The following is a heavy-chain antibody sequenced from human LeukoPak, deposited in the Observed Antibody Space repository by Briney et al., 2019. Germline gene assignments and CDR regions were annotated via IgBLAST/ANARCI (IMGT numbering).Heavy chain of an antibody. CDR2: GSNK. J-gene: IGHJ6*02. D-gene: IGHD6-19*01. V-gene: IGHV3-30*07. CDR3: ARDKGEAVALYYYYYGMDV. Sequence: GSNKYYADSVKGRFTISRDNSKNTLYLQMNSLRAEDTAVYYCARDKGEAVALYYYYYGMDVWGQGTTVTVSS.